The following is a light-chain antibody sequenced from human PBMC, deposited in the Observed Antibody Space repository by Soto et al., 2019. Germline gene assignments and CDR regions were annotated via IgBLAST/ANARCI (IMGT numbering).Light chain of an antibody. Sequence: EIVMTQSPVTLSVSPGERATLSCRASQNISRSLAWYQQKPGQGPSLLIYGTSTRAGGVPARFSGGGSGTEFTLTITSLQSEDFAVYYCQQYYHWPRTFGQGTKVDIK. CDR1: QNISRS. V-gene: IGKV3-15*01. CDR2: GTS. CDR3: QQYYHWPRT. J-gene: IGKJ1*01.